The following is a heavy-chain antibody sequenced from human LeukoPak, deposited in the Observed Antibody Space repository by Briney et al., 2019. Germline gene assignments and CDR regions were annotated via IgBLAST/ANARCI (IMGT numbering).Heavy chain of an antibody. J-gene: IGHJ4*02. CDR2: IGDSGSST. CDR1: GVTFSGYG. Sequence: GGSLRLSCAASGVTFSGYGMSWVRQAPGKGLEWVSAIGDSGSSTYYAESVKGRFTISRENAKNSLYLQMNSLRAGDTAVYYCARGGRGSSWFDNWGQGTLVTVSS. CDR3: ARGGRGSSWFDN. V-gene: IGHV3-23*01. D-gene: IGHD6-13*01.